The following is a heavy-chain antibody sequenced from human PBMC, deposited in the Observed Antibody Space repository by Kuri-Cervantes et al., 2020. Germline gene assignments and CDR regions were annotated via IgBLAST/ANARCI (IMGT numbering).Heavy chain of an antibody. CDR3: ARDLRYCSSTSCFAFYGMDV. CDR2: IWYDGSNK. V-gene: IGHV3-33*01. D-gene: IGHD2-2*01. J-gene: IGHJ6*02. Sequence: GESLKISCAASGFTFSSYGMHWVRQAPGKGLEWVAVIWYDGSNKCYADSVKGRFTISRDNSKNTLYLQMNSLRAEDTAVYYCARDLRYCSSTSCFAFYGMDVWGQGTTVTVSS. CDR1: GFTFSSYG.